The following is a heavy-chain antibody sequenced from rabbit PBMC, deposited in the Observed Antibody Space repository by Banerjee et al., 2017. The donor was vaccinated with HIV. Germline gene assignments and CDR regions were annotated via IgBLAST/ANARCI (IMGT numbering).Heavy chain of an antibody. V-gene: IGHV1S40*01. CDR3: ARDLLTGSTYRFNL. CDR2: IYTGSGTT. D-gene: IGHD8-1*01. CDR1: GFSFSSNA. J-gene: IGHJ4*01. Sequence: QSLEESGGDLVKPGASLTLTCTASGFSFSSNAMCWVRQAPGKGLEWIGCIYTGSGTTGYANWAKGRFTISKTSSTTVTLQMTSLTAADTATYFCARDLLTGSTYRFNLWGPGTLVTVS.